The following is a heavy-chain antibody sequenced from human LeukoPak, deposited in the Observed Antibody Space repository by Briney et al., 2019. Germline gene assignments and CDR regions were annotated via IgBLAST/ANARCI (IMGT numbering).Heavy chain of an antibody. CDR3: ARTRVPAAPFDY. Sequence: PGGSLTLSCAASGFTFSSYGMNRVRQAPGQGREWVSYISSSSDTIYYADSVKGRFTISRDNAKNSLYLQMNSLRAEDTALYYCARTRVPAAPFDYWGQGTLVTVSS. CDR1: GFTFSSYG. V-gene: IGHV3-48*01. D-gene: IGHD2-2*01. J-gene: IGHJ4*02. CDR2: ISSSSDTI.